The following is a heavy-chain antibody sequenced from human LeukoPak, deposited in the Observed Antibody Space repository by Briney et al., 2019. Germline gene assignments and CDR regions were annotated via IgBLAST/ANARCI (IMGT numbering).Heavy chain of an antibody. V-gene: IGHV4-31*03. CDR3: AREGIAAPFDY. CDR1: GGSISSGGYY. Sequence: SETLSLTCTVSGGSISSGGYYWSWICQHPGKGLEWIGYIYYSGSTYYNPSLKSRVTISVDTSKNQFSLKLSSVTAADTAVYYCAREGIAAPFDYWGQGTLVTVSS. CDR2: IYYSGST. J-gene: IGHJ4*02. D-gene: IGHD6-13*01.